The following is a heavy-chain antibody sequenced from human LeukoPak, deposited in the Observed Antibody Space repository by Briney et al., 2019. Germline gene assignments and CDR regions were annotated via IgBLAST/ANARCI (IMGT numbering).Heavy chain of an antibody. CDR2: IYYSGST. J-gene: IGHJ4*02. CDR1: GGSISSYY. Sequence: SETLSLTCTVSGGSISSYYWSWIRQTPGKGLEWIGYIYYSGSTNYNPSLKSRVTISVAPSTNQSYLKLSSLTAADTAVYFCARHGASGSYLYYFDYWGQGTLVTVSS. V-gene: IGHV4-59*08. D-gene: IGHD1-26*01. CDR3: ARHGASGSYLYYFDY.